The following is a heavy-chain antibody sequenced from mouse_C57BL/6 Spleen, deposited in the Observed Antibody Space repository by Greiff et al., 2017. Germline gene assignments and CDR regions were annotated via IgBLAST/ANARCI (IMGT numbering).Heavy chain of an antibody. CDR3: AREIYDYDRYFGG. V-gene: IGHV1-52*01. J-gene: IGHJ1*03. CDR2: IDPSDSET. D-gene: IGHD2-4*01. CDR1: GYTFTSYW. Sequence: QVQLQQPGAELVRPGSSVKLSCKASGYTFTSYWMHWVKQRPIQGLEWIGNIDPSDSETHYNQKFKDKATLTVDKSSSTAYMQLSSLTSEDSAVYYCAREIYDYDRYFGGWGTGTTVTVSS.